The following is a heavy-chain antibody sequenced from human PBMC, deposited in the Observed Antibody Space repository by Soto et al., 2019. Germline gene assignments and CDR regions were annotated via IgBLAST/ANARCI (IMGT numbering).Heavy chain of an antibody. Sequence: ASVKVSCKASGYTFTSYSISWVRQAPGQGLEWMGIINPSGGSTSYAQKFQGRVTMTRDTSTSTVYMELSSLRSEDTAVYYCARANYDFWSGYYTYLSDYWGQGTLVTVSS. D-gene: IGHD3-3*01. J-gene: IGHJ4*02. CDR1: GYTFTSYS. V-gene: IGHV1-46*01. CDR3: ARANYDFWSGYYTYLSDY. CDR2: INPSGGST.